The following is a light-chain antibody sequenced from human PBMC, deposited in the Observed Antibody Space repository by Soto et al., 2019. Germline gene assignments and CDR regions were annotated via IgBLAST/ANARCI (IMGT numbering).Light chain of an antibody. CDR2: KAS. Sequence: DIQMTQFPSTLSASVGDRVTITCRASQSISSWLAWYQQKPGKAPKLLIYKASSLESGVPSRFSGSGSGTQFTLTISSMPPDDFASDYRQQYNSYLYTFGQATKLEIK. CDR1: QSISSW. CDR3: QQYNSYLYT. V-gene: IGKV1-5*03. J-gene: IGKJ2*01.